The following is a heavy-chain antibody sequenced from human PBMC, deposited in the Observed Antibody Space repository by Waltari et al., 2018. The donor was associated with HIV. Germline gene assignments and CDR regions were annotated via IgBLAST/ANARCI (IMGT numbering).Heavy chain of an antibody. V-gene: IGHV2-5*01. CDR1: GFSLSTSGVG. CDR2: IYWNDDK. J-gene: IGHJ5*02. CDR3: AHIGGDYYDSSGYYTLGWFDP. D-gene: IGHD3-22*01. Sequence: QITLKESGPTLVKPTQTLTLTCTFSGFSLSTSGVGVGWIRQPPGKALEWLALIYWNDDKRYSPSLKSRLTITKDTSKNQVVLTMTNMDPVDTATYYCAHIGGDYYDSSGYYTLGWFDPWGQGTLVTVSS.